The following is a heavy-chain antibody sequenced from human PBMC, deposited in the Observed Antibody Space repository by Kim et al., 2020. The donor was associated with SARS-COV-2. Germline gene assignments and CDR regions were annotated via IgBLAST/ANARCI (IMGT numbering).Heavy chain of an antibody. D-gene: IGHD3-10*01. J-gene: IGHJ6*02. Sequence: RFTISRDNAKNTLYLQMNSLRAEDTAVYYCATTGSGSYLLNYYYYGMDVWGQGTTVTVSS. CDR3: ATTGSGSYLLNYYYYGMDV. V-gene: IGHV3-74*01.